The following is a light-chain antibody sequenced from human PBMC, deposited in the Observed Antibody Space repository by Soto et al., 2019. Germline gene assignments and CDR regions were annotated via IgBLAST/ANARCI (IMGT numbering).Light chain of an antibody. J-gene: IGKJ1*01. Sequence: DIQMTQSPSTLSASVGDRVTITCRASQSISSWLAWYQQKPGKAPTLLIYKASSLESGVPSRFSGSGSGTECTLTISSLQPDDFATYYCQQYNSSPPFGQGTKVEIK. CDR2: KAS. V-gene: IGKV1-5*03. CDR1: QSISSW. CDR3: QQYNSSPP.